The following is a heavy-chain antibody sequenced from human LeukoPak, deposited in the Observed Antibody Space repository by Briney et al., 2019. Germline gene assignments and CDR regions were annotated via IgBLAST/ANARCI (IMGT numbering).Heavy chain of an antibody. D-gene: IGHD3-10*01. Sequence: PGGSLRLSCAASRFTFSNYWMHWVRQAAGKGLEWVAVISYDATKKYYADSVKGRFTISRDNSRKTLHLQMNSVRADDTAVYYCTKDSTTYYYGSGSYYDAWGQGTLVTVSS. V-gene: IGHV3-30*18. CDR1: RFTFSNYW. J-gene: IGHJ5*02. CDR2: ISYDATKK. CDR3: TKDSTTYYYGSGSYYDA.